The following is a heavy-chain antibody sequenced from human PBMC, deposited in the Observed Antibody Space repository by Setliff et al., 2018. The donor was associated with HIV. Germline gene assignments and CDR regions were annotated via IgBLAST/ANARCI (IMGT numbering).Heavy chain of an antibody. CDR1: GYTSTGYD. J-gene: IGHJ6*03. V-gene: IGHV1-8*01. Sequence: SVKVSCKASGYTSTGYDINWVRQATGQGLEWMGWMNPGSGNIGSAQNFQGRLTITWNTSISTAYMELGSLGFDDTAVYFCARTRSGGSSVYYYYYMDVWGQGTAVTVSS. D-gene: IGHD2-15*01. CDR3: ARTRSGGSSVYYYYYMDV. CDR2: MNPGSGNI.